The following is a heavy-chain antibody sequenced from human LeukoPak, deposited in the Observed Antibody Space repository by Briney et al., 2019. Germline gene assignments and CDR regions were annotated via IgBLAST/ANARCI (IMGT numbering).Heavy chain of an antibody. CDR2: ISSGGTP. J-gene: IGHJ4*02. V-gene: IGHV3-66*02. CDR1: GFTFSSYS. Sequence: GGSLRLSCAASGFTFSSYSMNWVRQAPGKGLEGVSVISSGGTPYYADSVKGRFTISRDSSENTLYLQVHSLRAEDTAVYYCARGGAGYAFDYWGQGTLVTVSS. CDR3: ARGGAGYAFDY. D-gene: IGHD5-12*01.